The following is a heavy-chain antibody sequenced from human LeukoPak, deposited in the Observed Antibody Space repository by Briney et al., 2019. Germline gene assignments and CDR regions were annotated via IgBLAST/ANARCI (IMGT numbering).Heavy chain of an antibody. V-gene: IGHV1-69*01. CDR1: GGAFSSYA. CDR3: ARGWNIVVVPAGAYESYFDY. Sequence: SVKVSCKASGGAFSSYAISWVRQAPGQGLEWMGGIIPIFGTANYAQKFQGRVTITADESTSPAYMELSSLRSEDTDVYYCARGWNIVVVPAGAYESYFDYWGQGTLVTVSS. CDR2: IIPIFGTA. D-gene: IGHD2-2*01. J-gene: IGHJ4*02.